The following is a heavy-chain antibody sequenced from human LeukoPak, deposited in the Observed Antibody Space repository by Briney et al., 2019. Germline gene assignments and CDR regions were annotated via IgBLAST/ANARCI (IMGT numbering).Heavy chain of an antibody. Sequence: ASVKVSCKASGYTFAIYGISWVRQAPGQGLEWMAWISPYDGDTNYAQNFEGRVTMTTETSTSTAYMELRSLRSDDTAIYYCPRDYCTRGGDCYKEDLFDPWGQGTLVTVSS. CDR2: ISPYDGDT. CDR3: PRDYCTRGGDCYKEDLFDP. V-gene: IGHV1-18*01. D-gene: IGHD2-21*02. CDR1: GYTFAIYG. J-gene: IGHJ5*02.